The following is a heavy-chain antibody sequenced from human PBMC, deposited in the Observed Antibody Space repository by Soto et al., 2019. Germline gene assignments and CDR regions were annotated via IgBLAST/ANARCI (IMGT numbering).Heavy chain of an antibody. CDR3: ARSYYGGNWAAEYFQH. J-gene: IGHJ1*01. CDR1: GGTFSSYA. V-gene: IGHV1-69*12. D-gene: IGHD4-17*01. CDR2: IIPIFGTA. Sequence: QVQLVQSGAAVKKPGSSVKVSCKASGGTFSSYAISWVRQAPGQGLEWMGGIIPIFGTANYAQKFQGRVTITADETTSXADMELSSLKSEDTAVYYCARSYYGGNWAAEYFQHWGQGTLVTVSS.